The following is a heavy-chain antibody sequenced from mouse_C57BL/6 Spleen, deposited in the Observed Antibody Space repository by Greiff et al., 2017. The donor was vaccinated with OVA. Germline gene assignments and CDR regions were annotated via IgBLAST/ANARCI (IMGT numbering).Heavy chain of an antibody. V-gene: IGHV10-3*01. CDR1: GFTFNTYA. CDR3: VRDSNFYYAMDY. J-gene: IGHJ4*01. Sequence: EVKLEESGGGLVQPKGSLTLSCAASGFTFNTYAMPWVRQAPGQGLEWVARLRSKSSNYATYYADSVKDRFTISRDDSQSMIYLQMNNLKTEDTARYYCVRDSNFYYAMDYWGQGTSVTVSS. CDR2: LRSKSSNYAT. D-gene: IGHD2-5*01.